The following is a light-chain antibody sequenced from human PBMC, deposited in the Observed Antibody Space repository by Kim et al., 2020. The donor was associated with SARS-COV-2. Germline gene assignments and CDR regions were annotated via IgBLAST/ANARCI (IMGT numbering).Light chain of an antibody. CDR3: AAWDDSLSGRV. CDR2: RNN. CDR1: SSNIERNY. V-gene: IGLV1-47*01. Sequence: GQSVTISCSGSSSNIERNYVYWYQQLPGTAPKVLIYRNNERPSGVPERFTASKSGTSASLAISGLRSEDEADYYCAAWDDSLSGRVFGGGTQLTVL. J-gene: IGLJ3*02.